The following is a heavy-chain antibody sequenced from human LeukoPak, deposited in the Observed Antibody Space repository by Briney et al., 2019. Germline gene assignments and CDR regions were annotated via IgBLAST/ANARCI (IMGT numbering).Heavy chain of an antibody. V-gene: IGHV3-23*01. J-gene: IGHJ4*02. CDR2: ISGSGSST. Sequence: LAGGSLRLSCAASGFTFSSYSMNWVRQAPGKGLEWVSAISGSGSSTYYADSVKGRFTISRDNSKNTLYLQMNSLRAEDTAVYYCAKERSMSSSTLLVGDYWGQGILVTVSS. CDR3: AKERSMSSSTLLVGDY. D-gene: IGHD2-2*01. CDR1: GFTFSSYS.